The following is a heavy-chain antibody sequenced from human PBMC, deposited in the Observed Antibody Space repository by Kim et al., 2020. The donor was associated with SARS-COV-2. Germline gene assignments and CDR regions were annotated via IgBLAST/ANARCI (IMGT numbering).Heavy chain of an antibody. Sequence: YAQKFQGRVTMTRDTSTSTVDMELSSLRSEDTAVYYCARDLVDGSGSYGYWGQGTLVTVSS. D-gene: IGHD3-10*01. V-gene: IGHV1-46*01. CDR3: ARDLVDGSGSYGY. J-gene: IGHJ4*02.